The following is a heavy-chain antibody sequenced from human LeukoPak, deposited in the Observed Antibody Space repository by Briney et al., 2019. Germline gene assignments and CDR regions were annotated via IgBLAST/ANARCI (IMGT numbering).Heavy chain of an antibody. Sequence: GGSLRLSCAASGFTFSSYWMNWARQAPGKGLEWVSYISSSSSTIYYADSVKGRFTISRDNAKNSLYLQMNSLRDEDTAVYYCARGAVDYDFWSGYYFEGYYFDYWGQGTLVTVSS. J-gene: IGHJ4*02. CDR2: ISSSSSTI. CDR1: GFTFSSYW. D-gene: IGHD3-3*01. V-gene: IGHV3-48*02. CDR3: ARGAVDYDFWSGYYFEGYYFDY.